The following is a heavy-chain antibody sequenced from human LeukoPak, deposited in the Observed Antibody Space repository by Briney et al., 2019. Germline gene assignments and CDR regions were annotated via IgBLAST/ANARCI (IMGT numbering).Heavy chain of an antibody. CDR2: IYYSGST. V-gene: IGHV4-39*01. J-gene: IGHJ4*02. Sequence: SETLSLTCTVSGGSISSSSYYWGWIRQPPGKGLEWIGSIYYSGSTYYNPSLKSRVTISVDTSRNQFSLKLSSVTAADTAVYYCARQSLEYYDSSGLTDYWGQGTLVTVSS. CDR1: GGSISSSSYY. CDR3: ARQSLEYYDSSGLTDY. D-gene: IGHD3-22*01.